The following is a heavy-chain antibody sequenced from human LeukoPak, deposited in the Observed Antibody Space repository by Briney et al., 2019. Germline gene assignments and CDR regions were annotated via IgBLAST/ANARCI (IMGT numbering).Heavy chain of an antibody. J-gene: IGHJ4*02. D-gene: IGHD2-2*01. CDR1: GYTSTGYH. CDR3: ARDYCSSTSCLFDY. CDR2: INPNSGDT. Sequence: ASVTVSCTASGYTSTGYHMHWVRQAPGQGLEWMGRINPNSGDTNYAQKFQGRVTMTRDTSISTAYMELSRLRSDDTAMYYCARDYCSSTSCLFDYWGQGTLVTVSS. V-gene: IGHV1-2*06.